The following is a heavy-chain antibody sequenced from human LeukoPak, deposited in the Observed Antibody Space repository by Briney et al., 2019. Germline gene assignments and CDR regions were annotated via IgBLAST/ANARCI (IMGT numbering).Heavy chain of an antibody. CDR2: IYYSGST. CDR1: GFTFTKYA. J-gene: IGHJ3*02. Sequence: GSLRLSCAASGFTFTKYAMSWIRQPPGKGLEWIGYIYYSGSTNYNPSLKSRVTISVDTSKNQFSLKLSSVTAADTAVYYCARDSGFYCSSTSCYGNAFDIWGLGTMVTVSS. CDR3: ARDSGFYCSSTSCYGNAFDI. V-gene: IGHV4-59*01. D-gene: IGHD2-2*01.